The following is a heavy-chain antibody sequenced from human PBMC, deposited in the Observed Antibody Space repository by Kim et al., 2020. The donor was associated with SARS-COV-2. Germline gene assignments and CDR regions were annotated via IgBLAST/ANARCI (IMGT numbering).Heavy chain of an antibody. CDR2: ISSSSSYI. Sequence: GGSLRLSCAASGFTFSSYSMNWVRQAPGKGLEWVSSISSSSSYIYYADSVKGRFTISRDNAKNSLYLQMNSLRAEDTAVYYCARAAVASPGGYFDLWGRGTLVTVSS. D-gene: IGHD6-19*01. CDR3: ARAAVASPGGYFDL. V-gene: IGHV3-21*01. J-gene: IGHJ2*01. CDR1: GFTFSSYS.